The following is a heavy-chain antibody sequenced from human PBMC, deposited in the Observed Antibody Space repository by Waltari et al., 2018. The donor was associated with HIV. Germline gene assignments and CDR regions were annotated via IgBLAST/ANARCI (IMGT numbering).Heavy chain of an antibody. J-gene: IGHJ4*02. CDR3: ARDWGVTTGPFDF. D-gene: IGHD4-4*01. Sequence: QVQLQESGPGLVQTLETLSLTCAVSGSSITRGYYWAWIRQSPGKGLEGIATIHYNGRADYNPSLVGRVLVSLDPSKNQLSLKMRYVTAADTAIYSCARDWGVTTGPFDFWGQGTQVTVSS. CDR1: GSSITRGYY. CDR2: IHYNGRA. V-gene: IGHV4-38-2*02.